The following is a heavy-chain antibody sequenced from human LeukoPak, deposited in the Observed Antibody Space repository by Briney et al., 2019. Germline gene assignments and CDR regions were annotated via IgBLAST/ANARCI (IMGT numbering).Heavy chain of an antibody. CDR1: GGSFSGYY. Sequence: SETLSLTCAVYGGSFSGYYWSWIRQPPGKGLEWIGEINHSGSTNYNPSLKSRVTIPVDTSKNQFSLKLSSVTAADTAVYYCARDSHNWFDPWGQGTLVTVSS. D-gene: IGHD2-21*01. CDR3: ARDSHNWFDP. V-gene: IGHV4-34*01. J-gene: IGHJ5*02. CDR2: INHSGST.